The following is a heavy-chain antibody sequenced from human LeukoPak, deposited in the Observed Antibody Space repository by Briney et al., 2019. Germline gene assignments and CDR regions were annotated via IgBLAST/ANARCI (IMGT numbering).Heavy chain of an antibody. V-gene: IGHV1-69-2*01. CDR1: GYTFTDYY. J-gene: IGHJ4*02. Sequence: ASVKVSCKVSGYTFTDYYMHWVQQAPGKGLEWMGLVDPEDGETIYAEKFQGRVTITADTSTDTAYMELSSLRSEDTAVYYCATVAAHGYSYGPWGQRTLVTVSS. CDR3: ATVAAHGYSYGP. CDR2: VDPEDGET. D-gene: IGHD5-18*01.